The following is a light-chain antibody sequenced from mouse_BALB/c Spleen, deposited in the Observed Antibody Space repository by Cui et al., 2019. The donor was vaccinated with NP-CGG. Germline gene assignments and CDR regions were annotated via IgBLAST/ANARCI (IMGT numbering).Light chain of an antibody. J-gene: IGLJ1*01. CDR1: TGAVTTSNY. Sequence: QPLVTLESALTTSPGETVTLTCRSSTGAVTTSNYANWIQEKPDHLFTGLIGGTNNRAPGVPARFSGSLIGDKAALTITGAQTEDEAIYFCALWYSNHWVFGGGTRLTVL. CDR3: ALWYSNHWV. CDR2: GTN. V-gene: IGLV1*01.